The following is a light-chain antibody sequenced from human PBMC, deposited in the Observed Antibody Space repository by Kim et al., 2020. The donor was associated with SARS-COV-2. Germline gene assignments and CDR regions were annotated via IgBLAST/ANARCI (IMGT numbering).Light chain of an antibody. CDR3: SSYASSSTYV. V-gene: IGLV2-14*03. CDR1: SSDVGGYNY. CDR2: DVS. J-gene: IGLJ1*01. Sequence: GQSITISCTGTSSDVGGYNYVSWFQQYPGKAPKLMIYDVSKRPSGVSNRFSGSKSGYTASLTISGLQAEDEADYYCSSYASSSTYVFGTGTKVTVL.